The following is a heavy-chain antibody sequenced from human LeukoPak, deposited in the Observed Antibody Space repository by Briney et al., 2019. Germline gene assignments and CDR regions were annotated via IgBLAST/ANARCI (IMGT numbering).Heavy chain of an antibody. CDR2: IYYSGST. Sequence: SETLSLTCTVSGVSISDYYWSWIRQPAGKGLEWIGRIYYSGSTYYNPSLKSRVTISVDTSKNQFSLKLSSVTAADTAVYYCARDFVGATRARFDYWGQGTLVTVSS. CDR1: GVSISDYY. V-gene: IGHV4-59*05. CDR3: ARDFVGATRARFDY. D-gene: IGHD1-26*01. J-gene: IGHJ4*02.